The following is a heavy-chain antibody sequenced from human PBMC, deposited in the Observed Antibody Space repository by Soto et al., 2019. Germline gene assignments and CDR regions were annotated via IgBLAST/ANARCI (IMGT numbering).Heavy chain of an antibody. CDR1: GGSISSSY. Sequence: ASETLSLTRTVSGGSISSSYWSWIRQPPGKGLEWIGYIYDSGSTYYNSSLKSRVTMSVDTSKNQFSLKLSSVTAADTAVYYCARFSQGRPEGMDVWGQGTTVTVSS. J-gene: IGHJ6*02. CDR3: ARFSQGRPEGMDV. V-gene: IGHV4-59*08. CDR2: IYDSGST. D-gene: IGHD6-25*01.